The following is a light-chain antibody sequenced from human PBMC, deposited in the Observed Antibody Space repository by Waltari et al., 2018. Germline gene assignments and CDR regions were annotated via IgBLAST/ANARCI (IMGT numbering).Light chain of an antibody. CDR2: DVS. J-gene: IGLJ2*01. CDR1: SSDIGPYDY. V-gene: IGLV2-14*03. Sequence: QSALTQPASVSGSPGQSITISCTGTSSDIGPYDYVAWYQQHPGKAPKLIIDDVSGRPSGISDRVSGSKSGNTASLTISGLQADDEAFYYCSSYETSNIVVFGGGTKLTVL. CDR3: SSYETSNIVV.